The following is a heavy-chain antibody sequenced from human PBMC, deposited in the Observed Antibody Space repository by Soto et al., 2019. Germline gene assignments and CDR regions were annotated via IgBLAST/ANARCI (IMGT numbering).Heavy chain of an antibody. J-gene: IGHJ5*01. CDR2: TYYRSKWYN. Sequence: PSQTLTLTCAISGGSISTNSATWDWIRQSPSRGLEWLGRTYYRSKWYNDYAVSVKGRITINPDTSNNQLSLQLNSVTPDDTAVYDCARIIGNSWLGSWGQGPLGTVSS. CDR1: GGSISTNSAT. CDR3: ARIIGNSWLGS. V-gene: IGHV6-1*01.